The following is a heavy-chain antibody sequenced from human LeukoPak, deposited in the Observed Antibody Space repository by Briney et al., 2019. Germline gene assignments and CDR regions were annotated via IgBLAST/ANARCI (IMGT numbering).Heavy chain of an antibody. J-gene: IGHJ5*02. CDR3: ARAIYCSGGSCYDP. CDR2: ISSSGSTI. CDR1: GFTFSSYE. D-gene: IGHD2-15*01. V-gene: IGHV3-48*03. Sequence: GGSLRLSCAASGFTFSSYEMNWVRQAPGKGLEWVSYISSSGSTIYYADSVKGRFTISRDNAKNSLYLQMNSLRAEDTAVYYCARAIYCSGGSCYDPWGQGTLATVSS.